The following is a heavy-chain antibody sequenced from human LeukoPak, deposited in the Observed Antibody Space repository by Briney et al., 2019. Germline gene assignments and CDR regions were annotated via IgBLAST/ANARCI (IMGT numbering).Heavy chain of an antibody. D-gene: IGHD6-6*01. Sequence: GGSLRLSCAASGFTFSSYVMSWVRQAPGKGLEWVSVISGSGDTTYHADSVKGRFTISRDNSKNTLYLQMNSLRSEDTAVYYCARDSTIGQLVRGYYYYMDVWGKGTTVTVS. J-gene: IGHJ6*03. CDR1: GFTFSSYV. CDR3: ARDSTIGQLVRGYYYYMDV. V-gene: IGHV3-23*01. CDR2: ISGSGDTT.